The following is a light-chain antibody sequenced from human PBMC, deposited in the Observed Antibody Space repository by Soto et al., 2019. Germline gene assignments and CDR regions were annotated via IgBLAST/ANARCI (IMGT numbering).Light chain of an antibody. CDR3: ISYTGFDTYV. J-gene: IGLJ1*01. CDR2: DVT. V-gene: IGLV2-14*03. CDR1: STDIGAYKF. Sequence: QSVLTQPASVSASPGQSITISCTGTSTDIGAYKFVSWYQQHPGKAPKLMIYDVTSRPSGVSNRFSGSKSGNTASLIISGLQAEDEGDYYCISYTGFDTYVFGPGTKVT.